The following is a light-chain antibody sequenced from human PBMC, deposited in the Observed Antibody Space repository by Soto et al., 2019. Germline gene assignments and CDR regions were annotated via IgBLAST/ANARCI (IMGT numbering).Light chain of an antibody. V-gene: IGKV3-15*01. CDR2: GAS. CDR1: QSVSSN. CDR3: QQDNNWPFT. J-gene: IGKJ3*01. Sequence: EIVMTQSPATLSVSPGERATLSCRASQSVSSNLAWYQQKPGQAPRLLIDGASTRATGIPARFSGSGSGTEFNLTISSLQSEDFAVYYCQQDNNWPFTFGPGTKVDIK.